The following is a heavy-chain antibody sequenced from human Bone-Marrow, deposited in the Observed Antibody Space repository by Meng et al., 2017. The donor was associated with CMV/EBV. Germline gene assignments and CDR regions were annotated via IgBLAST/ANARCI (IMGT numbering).Heavy chain of an antibody. J-gene: IGHJ6*02. V-gene: IGHV3-30*02. D-gene: IGHD3-10*01. CDR1: GFTFSSYG. CDR3: AKDGSGSYYNVSRYYYYGMDV. Sequence: GESLKISCAASGFTFSSYGMHWVRQAPGKGLEWVAFIRYDGSNKYYADSVKGRFTISRDNSKNTLYLQMNSLRAEDTALYYCAKDGSGSYYNVSRYYYYGMDVWGQGTTVTVSS. CDR2: IRYDGSNK.